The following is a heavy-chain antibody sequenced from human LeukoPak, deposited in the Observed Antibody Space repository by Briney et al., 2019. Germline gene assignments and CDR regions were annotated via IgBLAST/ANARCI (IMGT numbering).Heavy chain of an antibody. CDR1: GFTFDDYG. CDR3: ARRGSSSSWYGMDY. Sequence: GGSLRLSCAASGFTFDDYGMSWVRQAPGKGLEWVSGINWNGGSRVYADSVKGRFTISRDNAKNSLYLQMNSLRAEDTALYYCARRGSSSSWYGMDYWGQGTLVTVSS. J-gene: IGHJ4*02. D-gene: IGHD6-13*01. V-gene: IGHV3-20*04. CDR2: INWNGGSR.